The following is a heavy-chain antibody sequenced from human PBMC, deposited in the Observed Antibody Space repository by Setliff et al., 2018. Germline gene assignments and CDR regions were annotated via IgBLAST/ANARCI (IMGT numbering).Heavy chain of an antibody. CDR2: INPIFGTA. V-gene: IGHV1-69*05. CDR1: GGTFTNYA. CDR3: ATERGLVVSATDYYYYMDV. J-gene: IGHJ6*03. Sequence: SVKVSCKASGGTFTNYAINWVRQALGQGLEWMGGINPIFGTADYTQSFQGRVTITTDESTSTAYMELSSLRSEDTAIYYCATERGLVVSATDYYYYMDVWGKGTTVTVSS. D-gene: IGHD2-15*01.